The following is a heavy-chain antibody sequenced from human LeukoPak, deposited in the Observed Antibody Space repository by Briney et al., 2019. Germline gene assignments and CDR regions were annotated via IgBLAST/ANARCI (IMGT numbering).Heavy chain of an antibody. CDR1: GGSISSGDYY. CDR3: ARVKAAAATRWFDP. CDR2: IYYSGST. Sequence: SQTLSFTCTVSGGSISSGDYYWSWIRQPPGKGLEWIGYIYYSGSTYYNPSLKSRVTISVDTSKNQFSLKLSSVTAADTAVYYCARVKAAAATRWFDPWGQGTLVTVSS. J-gene: IGHJ5*02. V-gene: IGHV4-30-4*08. D-gene: IGHD6-13*01.